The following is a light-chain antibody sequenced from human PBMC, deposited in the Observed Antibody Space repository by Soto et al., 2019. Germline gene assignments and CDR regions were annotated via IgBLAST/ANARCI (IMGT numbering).Light chain of an antibody. V-gene: IGLV1-51*02. CDR1: SSNIGNNY. J-gene: IGLJ1*01. Sequence: QSVLTQPPSVSAAPGQKVTISCSGSSSNIGNNYASWYQQLPGTAPKLLIYENNKRPSGIPDRFSGSKSGTSATLGITGFQTGDEADYYCGTWDSSLSAGVFGTGAKVTVL. CDR3: GTWDSSLSAGV. CDR2: ENN.